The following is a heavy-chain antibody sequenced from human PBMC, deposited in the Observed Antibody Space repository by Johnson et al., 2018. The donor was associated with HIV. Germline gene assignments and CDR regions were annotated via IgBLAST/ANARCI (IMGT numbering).Heavy chain of an antibody. CDR3: ARVVASVGAHGAPVFAFDI. D-gene: IGHD1-26*01. Sequence: VQLVESGGGVVRPGGSLRLSCAASGFTFDDYGMSWVRQAPGKGLEWVSGINWNGGSTGYADSVKGRFTISRDNAKNSLYLQMNSLRAEDTALYYCARVVASVGAHGAPVFAFDIWGQGTMVTVSS. J-gene: IGHJ3*02. CDR2: INWNGGST. CDR1: GFTFDDYG. V-gene: IGHV3-20*04.